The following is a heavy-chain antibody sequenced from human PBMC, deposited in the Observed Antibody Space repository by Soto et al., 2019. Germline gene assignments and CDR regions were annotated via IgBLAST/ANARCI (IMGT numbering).Heavy chain of an antibody. J-gene: IGHJ6*02. CDR1: GGTFSSYT. CDR3: ARQAAAALRMDV. D-gene: IGHD6-13*01. Sequence: QVQLVQSGAEVKKPGSSVKVSCKASGGTFSSYTISWVRQAPGQGLEWMGRIIPILGIANYAQKFQGRVTLTADKSTSTAYMELSSLRSEDTAVYYCARQAAAALRMDVWGQGTTVTVSS. CDR2: IIPILGIA. V-gene: IGHV1-69*02.